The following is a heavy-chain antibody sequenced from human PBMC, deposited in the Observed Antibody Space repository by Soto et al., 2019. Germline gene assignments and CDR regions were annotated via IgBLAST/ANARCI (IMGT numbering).Heavy chain of an antibody. Sequence: QVQLVESGGGVVQPGRSLRLSCAASGFTFSSYGMHWVRQAPGKGLEWVAVISYDGSNKYYADSVKGRFTISRDNSKNTLYLQMNSLRAEDTAVYYCAKDLWLQFLPYYYYGMDVWCQGTTVTVSS. V-gene: IGHV3-30*18. J-gene: IGHJ6*02. CDR1: GFTFSSYG. D-gene: IGHD5-12*01. CDR3: AKDLWLQFLPYYYYGMDV. CDR2: ISYDGSNK.